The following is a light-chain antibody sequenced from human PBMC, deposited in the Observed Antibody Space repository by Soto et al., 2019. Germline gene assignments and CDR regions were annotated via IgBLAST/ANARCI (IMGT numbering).Light chain of an antibody. V-gene: IGKV3-15*01. CDR2: FAS. CDR1: QSVSNN. CDR3: QQYNNWPLT. J-gene: IGKJ4*01. Sequence: EIVMTQSPATLSVSPGERATLSCRASQSVSNNLAWYQQKPGQAPILLIYFASTRATGIPARFSGSGSGTEFTLTISSLQSEDFALYYCQQYNNWPLTFGGGTKVETK.